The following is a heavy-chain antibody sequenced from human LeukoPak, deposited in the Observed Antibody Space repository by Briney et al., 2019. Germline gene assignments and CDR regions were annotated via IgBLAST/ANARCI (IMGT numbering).Heavy chain of an antibody. J-gene: IGHJ6*01. D-gene: IGHD2-15*01. CDR3: ARDRCSSGGSCYPLVGMDV. V-gene: IGHV3-21*01. CDR1: GFTFSSYS. Sequence: GGSLRLSCAASGFTFSSYSMNWVRQAPGKGLEWVSSISSSSSYIYYADSVKGRFTISRDNAKNSLYLQMNSLRAEDTAVYYWARDRCSSGGSCYPLVGMDVWGQGTTVTVSS. CDR2: ISSSSSYI.